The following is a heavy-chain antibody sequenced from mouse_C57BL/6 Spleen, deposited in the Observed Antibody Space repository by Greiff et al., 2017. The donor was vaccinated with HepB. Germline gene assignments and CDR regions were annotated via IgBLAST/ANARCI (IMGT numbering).Heavy chain of an antibody. Sequence: EVKLMESGPGMVKPSQSLSLTCTVTGYSITSGYDWHWIRHFPGNKLEWMGYISYSGSTNYNPSLKSRISITHDTSKNHFFLKLNSVTTEDTATYYCAREEKNGYYWYFDVWGTGTTVTVSS. V-gene: IGHV3-1*01. D-gene: IGHD2-2*01. CDR3: AREEKNGYYWYFDV. CDR1: GYSITSGYD. CDR2: ISYSGST. J-gene: IGHJ1*03.